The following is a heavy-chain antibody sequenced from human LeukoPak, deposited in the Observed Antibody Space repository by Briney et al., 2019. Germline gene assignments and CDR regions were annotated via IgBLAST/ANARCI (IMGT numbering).Heavy chain of an antibody. J-gene: IGHJ4*02. Sequence: SETLSLTCTVSGGSISSYYWSWVRQPPGKGLEWIGHIYHSGSANYSPSLKSRVTMSADTSKNQFSLKLSSVTAADTAVYYCAREGSGGELDYWGQGTLVTVSS. D-gene: IGHD6-25*01. CDR3: AREGSGGELDY. CDR2: IYHSGSA. V-gene: IGHV4-59*12. CDR1: GGSISSYY.